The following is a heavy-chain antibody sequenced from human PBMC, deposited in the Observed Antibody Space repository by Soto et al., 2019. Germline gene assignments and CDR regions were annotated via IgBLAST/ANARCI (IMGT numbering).Heavy chain of an antibody. CDR3: ARKVLRFLEWLSRVNWFDP. CDR1: GGSFSGYY. Sequence: KASETLSLTCAVYGGSFSGYYWSWIRQPPGKGLEWIGEINHSGSTNYNPSLKSRVTISVDTSKNQFSLKLSSVTTADTAVYYCARKVLRFLEWLSRVNWFDPWGQGTLVTVSS. CDR2: INHSGST. D-gene: IGHD3-3*01. J-gene: IGHJ5*02. V-gene: IGHV4-34*01.